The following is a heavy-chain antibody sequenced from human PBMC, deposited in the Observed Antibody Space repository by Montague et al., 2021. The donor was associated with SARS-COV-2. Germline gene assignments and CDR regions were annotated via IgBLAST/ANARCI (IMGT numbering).Heavy chain of an antibody. CDR2: IGSSSSYI. J-gene: IGHJ5*02. CDR1: GFTFSSYS. Sequence: SLRLSCAASGFTFSSYSMNWVRQAPGKGLEWVSSIGSSSSYIYYADSVKGRFTISRDNAKNSLYLQMNSLRAEDTAVYYCAGHLYSYANCFDPWGQGTLVTVSS. D-gene: IGHD3-10*01. CDR3: AGHLYSYANCFDP. V-gene: IGHV3-21*01.